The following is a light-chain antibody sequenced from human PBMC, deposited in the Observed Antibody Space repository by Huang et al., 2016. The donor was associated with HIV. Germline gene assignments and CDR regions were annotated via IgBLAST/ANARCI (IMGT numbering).Light chain of an antibody. J-gene: IGKJ1*01. CDR1: RDIKTY. CDR2: AAS. CDR3: QQVDSYPRT. V-gene: IGKV1-9*01. Sequence: IQLTQSPSSLSASVGERVTITCRASRDIKTYLAWFHQRPGRAPKFLIFAASFLESGVPSRFSGSGSGTEFTLTINGLQPEDFGTYYCQQVDSYPRTFGQGTNVDVK.